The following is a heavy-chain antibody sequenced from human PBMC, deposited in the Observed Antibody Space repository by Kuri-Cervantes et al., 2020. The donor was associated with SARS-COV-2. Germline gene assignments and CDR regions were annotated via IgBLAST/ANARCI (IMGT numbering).Heavy chain of an antibody. D-gene: IGHD2-2*02. CDR2: ISSNGGST. J-gene: IGHJ4*02. Sequence: ETLSLTCSASGFTFSSYAMHWVRQAPGKGLEYVSAISSNGGSTYYADSVKGRFTISRDNSKNTLYLQMSSLRAEDTAVYYCVKGYCSSTSCYRGGYRGQGTLVTVSS. CDR1: GFTFSSYA. CDR3: VKGYCSSTSCYRGGY. V-gene: IGHV3-64D*08.